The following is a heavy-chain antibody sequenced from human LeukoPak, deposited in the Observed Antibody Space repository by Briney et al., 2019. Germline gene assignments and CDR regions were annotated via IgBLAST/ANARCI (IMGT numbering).Heavy chain of an antibody. J-gene: IGHJ6*02. CDR2: ISGSGGST. Sequence: GGSLRLSCAASGFTFSSYAMSWVRQAPGKGLEWVSAISGSGGSTYYADSVKGRFTISRDNSKNTLYLQMHSLRVDDTAVYYCAHLVWEYVGGLDVWGQGTTVTVSS. V-gene: IGHV3-23*01. CDR1: GFTFSSYA. CDR3: AHLVWEYVGGLDV. D-gene: IGHD3/OR15-3a*01.